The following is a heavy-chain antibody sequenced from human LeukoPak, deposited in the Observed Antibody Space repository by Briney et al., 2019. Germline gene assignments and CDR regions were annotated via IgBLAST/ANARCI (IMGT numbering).Heavy chain of an antibody. J-gene: IGHJ3*02. CDR2: IYPGDSDT. CDR3: ASTPVVTATDDAFDI. CDR1: GYSFTSYW. D-gene: IGHD2-21*02. V-gene: IGHV5-51*01. Sequence: GESLKISCKGSGYSFTSYWIGWVRQMPGKGLEWMGIIYPGDSDTRYSPSFQGQVTISADKSISTAYLQWSSLKASDTAMYYCASTPVVTATDDAFDIWGQGTMVTVS.